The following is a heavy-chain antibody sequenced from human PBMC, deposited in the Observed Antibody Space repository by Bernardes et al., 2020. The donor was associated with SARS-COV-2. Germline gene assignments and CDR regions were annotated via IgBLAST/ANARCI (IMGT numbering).Heavy chain of an antibody. V-gene: IGHV4-34*01. Sequence: TLSLTCAFYGGSFSGYYWSWIRQPPGKGLEWIGEINHSGSTNYNPSLKSRVTISVDTSKNQFSLKLSSVTAADTAVYYCATAGCSGGNCYYYYAMDVWGRGTTVTVSS. J-gene: IGHJ6*02. CDR2: INHSGST. CDR1: GGSFSGYY. D-gene: IGHD2-15*01. CDR3: ATAGCSGGNCYYYYAMDV.